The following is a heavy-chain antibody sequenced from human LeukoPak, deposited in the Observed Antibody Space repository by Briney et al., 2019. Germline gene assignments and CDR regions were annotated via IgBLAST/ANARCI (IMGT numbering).Heavy chain of an antibody. Sequence: GGSLRLSCAASGFTFSSYAMSWVRQAPGKGLEWISSISGTGSYIYFADSVKGRFTISRDNAKNSLHLQMNSLTAEDTAVYYCARQDKGALDIWGQGTMVTVSP. V-gene: IGHV3-21*01. CDR1: GFTFSSYA. D-gene: IGHD2-15*01. J-gene: IGHJ3*02. CDR3: ARQDKGALDI. CDR2: ISGTGSYI.